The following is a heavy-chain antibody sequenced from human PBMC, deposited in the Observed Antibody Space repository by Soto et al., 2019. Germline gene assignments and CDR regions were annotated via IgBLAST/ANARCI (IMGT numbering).Heavy chain of an antibody. Sequence: SETLSLTCTVSGGSVSSGSYYWSWIRQPPGKGLEWIGYIYYSGSTNYNPSLKSQVTISVDTSKNQFSLKLSSVTAADTAVYYCARAWDLWFGEGVSGWFDPWGQGTLVTVSS. CDR1: GGSVSSGSYY. D-gene: IGHD3-10*01. J-gene: IGHJ5*02. CDR2: IYYSGST. V-gene: IGHV4-61*01. CDR3: ARAWDLWFGEGVSGWFDP.